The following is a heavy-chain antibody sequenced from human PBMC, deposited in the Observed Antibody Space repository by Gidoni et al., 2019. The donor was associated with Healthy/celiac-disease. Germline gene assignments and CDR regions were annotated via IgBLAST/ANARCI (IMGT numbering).Heavy chain of an antibody. CDR3: AKAYQLYL. V-gene: IGHV3-23*01. Sequence: SYAMGWVRQAPGKGLEWVSAISGSGGSTYYADSVKGRFTISRDNSKNTLYLQMNSLRAEDTAVYYCAKAYQLYLWGQGTLVTVSS. CDR2: ISGSGGST. J-gene: IGHJ4*02. CDR1: SYA. D-gene: IGHD2-2*01.